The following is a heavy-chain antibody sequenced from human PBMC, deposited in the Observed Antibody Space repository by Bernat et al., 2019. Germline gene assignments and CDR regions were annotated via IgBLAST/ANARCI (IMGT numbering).Heavy chain of an antibody. CDR3: ARDSAIGSSWYAFDY. D-gene: IGHD6-13*01. J-gene: IGHJ4*02. Sequence: EVQLVESGGGLVQPGGSLRLSCAASGFTFSSYWMSWVRQAPGKGLEWVANIKQDGSEKYYVDSVKGRFTISRDNAKNSLYLQMNSLRAEDTAVYYCARDSAIGSSWYAFDYWGQGTLVTVSS. CDR2: IKQDGSEK. V-gene: IGHV3-7*01. CDR1: GFTFSSYW.